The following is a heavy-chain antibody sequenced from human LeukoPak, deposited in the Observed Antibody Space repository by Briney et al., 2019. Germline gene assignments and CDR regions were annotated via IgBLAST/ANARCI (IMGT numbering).Heavy chain of an antibody. CDR2: IYYSGST. Sequence: SETLSLTCTVSGGSISSSSYYWGWIRQPPGKGLEWIGSIYYSGSTYYNPSLKSRVTISVDTSKNQFSLKLSSVTAADTAVYYCARGGGYAPIDYWGQGTLVTVS. D-gene: IGHD3-16*01. V-gene: IGHV4-39*01. J-gene: IGHJ4*02. CDR1: GGSISSSSYY. CDR3: ARGGGYAPIDY.